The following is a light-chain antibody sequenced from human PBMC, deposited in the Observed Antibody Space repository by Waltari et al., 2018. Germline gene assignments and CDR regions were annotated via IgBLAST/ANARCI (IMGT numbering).Light chain of an antibody. CDR3: QQYYITPWA. Sequence: DIVMTQSPDSLALSLGERATINCKSSQSVLYNSNKKNYVAWYQQRPRQPPKLLISWASMREAGVPDRFSGSGSGKDFTLTISSLQAEDVAVYYCQQYYITPWAFGQGTKVEIK. CDR2: WAS. J-gene: IGKJ1*01. V-gene: IGKV4-1*01. CDR1: QSVLYNSNKKNY.